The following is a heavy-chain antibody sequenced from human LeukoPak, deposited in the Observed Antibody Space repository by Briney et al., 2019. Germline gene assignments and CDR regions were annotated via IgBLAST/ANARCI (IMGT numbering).Heavy chain of an antibody. CDR3: ARGPRGFDP. Sequence: GGSLRLSCAASGFAVSSNDMSWVRQAPAKGPEWISVIYSGGSTYSADSVKGRFTVSRDNSKNTLYLQMNSLRVDDTAVYYCARGPRGFDPWGQGTLVTVSS. V-gene: IGHV3-53*01. CDR1: GFAVSSND. J-gene: IGHJ5*02. CDR2: IYSGGST.